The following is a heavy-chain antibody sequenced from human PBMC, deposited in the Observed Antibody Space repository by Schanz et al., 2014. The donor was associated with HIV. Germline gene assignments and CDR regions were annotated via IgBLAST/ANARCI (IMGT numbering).Heavy chain of an antibody. J-gene: IGHJ5*02. CDR2: VRHDGGAT. V-gene: IGHV3-23*01. D-gene: IGHD2-15*01. CDR1: GFTFSDFS. CDR3: VTEQYSTISA. Sequence: QVLESGGGLVQTGGSLRLSCVASGFTFSDFSTNWVRRAPGKGLEWISAVRHDGGATYYADSVKGRFTISRDNSRNILYLQMSNLRAEDTALYYCVTEQYSTISAWGQGALVIVSS.